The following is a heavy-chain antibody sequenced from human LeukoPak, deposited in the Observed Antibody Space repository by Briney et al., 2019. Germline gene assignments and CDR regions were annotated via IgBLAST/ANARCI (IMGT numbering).Heavy chain of an antibody. V-gene: IGHV3-21*01. D-gene: IGHD6-19*01. Sequence: GGSLRLSCAASGFTFSSYSMNWVRQAPGKGLEWVSSISSSSSYIYYADSVKGRLTISRDNAKNSLYLQMNSLRAEDTAVYYYARSSGWFPISHWGQGTLVTVSS. CDR1: GFTFSSYS. J-gene: IGHJ4*02. CDR2: ISSSSSYI. CDR3: ARSSGWFPISH.